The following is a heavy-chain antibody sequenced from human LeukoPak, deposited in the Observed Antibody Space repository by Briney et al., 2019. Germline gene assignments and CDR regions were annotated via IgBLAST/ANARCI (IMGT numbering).Heavy chain of an antibody. Sequence: SETLSLTCTVSGGSISSSSYYWDWIRQPPGKGLEWIGSIYYSGSTYYSPSLKSRVTISVDTSKNQFSLKLNSVTAADTAVYYCAKHSRSGYSAYENAFDIWGQGTMVTVSS. CDR1: GGSISSSSYY. J-gene: IGHJ3*02. CDR3: AKHSRSGYSAYENAFDI. V-gene: IGHV4-39*01. CDR2: IYYSGST. D-gene: IGHD5-12*01.